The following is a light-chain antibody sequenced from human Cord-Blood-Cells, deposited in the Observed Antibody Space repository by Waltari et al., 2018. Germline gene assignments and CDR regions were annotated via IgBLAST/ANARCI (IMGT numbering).Light chain of an antibody. CDR3: QSYDSSLSGWDVV. Sequence: QSVLTQPPSVSGAPGQRVTISCTGSSSNIGAGYDVHWYQQLPGTAPKLLIYGNSNRPSGVPDRFSGSKSGTSASRAITGLQAEDEADYYCQSYDSSLSGWDVVFGGGTKLTVL. J-gene: IGLJ2*01. CDR2: GNS. CDR1: SSNIGAGYD. V-gene: IGLV1-40*01.